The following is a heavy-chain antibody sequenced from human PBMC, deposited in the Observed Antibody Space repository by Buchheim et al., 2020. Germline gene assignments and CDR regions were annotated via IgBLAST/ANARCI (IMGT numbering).Heavy chain of an antibody. CDR2: IYYSGST. D-gene: IGHD3-16*02. CDR1: GGSISSGGYS. Sequence: QVQLQESGPGLVKPSQTLSLTCAVSGGSISSGGYSWSWIRQPPGKGLEWIGYIYYSGSTYYNPSLKSRVTISVATSKNQFSLKLSSVTTADTAVYYCARGDYVWGSYRYTGWFDPWGQGTL. J-gene: IGHJ5*02. CDR3: ARGDYVWGSYRYTGWFDP. V-gene: IGHV4-30-4*07.